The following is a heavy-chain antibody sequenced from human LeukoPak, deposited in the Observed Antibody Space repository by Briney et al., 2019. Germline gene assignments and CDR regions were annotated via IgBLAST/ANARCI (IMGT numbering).Heavy chain of an antibody. J-gene: IGHJ4*02. CDR2: IIPIFGTA. V-gene: IGHV1-69*13. D-gene: IGHD3-10*01. CDR1: GGTFSSYA. Sequence: GASVKVSCKASGGTFSSYAISWVRQAPGQGLEWMGGIIPIFGTANYAQKFQGRVTITADESTSTAYMELSSLRSEDTAVYYCATIRRGIGGYFDYWGQGTLVTVSS. CDR3: ATIRRGIGGYFDY.